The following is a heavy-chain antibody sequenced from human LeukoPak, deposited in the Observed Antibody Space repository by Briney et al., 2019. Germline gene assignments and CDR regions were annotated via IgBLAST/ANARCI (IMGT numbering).Heavy chain of an antibody. CDR3: AKGGSSGWSGSRFDY. CDR1: GFMFSSYA. CDR2: ISYSGGGT. D-gene: IGHD6-19*01. J-gene: IGHJ4*02. Sequence: GESLRLSCAASGFMFSSYAMSWVRQAPGKGLEWVSGISYSGGGTYYADSVKGRFTISRDNSKNTLSLQMNSLRAEDTAVYYCAKGGSSGWSGSRFDYWGQGTLVTVSS. V-gene: IGHV3-23*01.